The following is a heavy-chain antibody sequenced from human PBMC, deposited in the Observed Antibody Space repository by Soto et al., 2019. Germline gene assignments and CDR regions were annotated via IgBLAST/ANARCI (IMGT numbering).Heavy chain of an antibody. J-gene: IGHJ4*02. CDR3: ARIMAVTGPYYFDY. CDR2: ISYDGNIK. CDR1: GFTFSSYA. V-gene: IGHV3-30-3*01. Sequence: GGSLRLSCAASGFTFSSYAMHWVRQAPGKGLEWVAVISYDGNIKYYADSVKGRFTISRDNSKNTLFLQINSLRDEDTAVYYCARIMAVTGPYYFDYWGQGTLVTVSS. D-gene: IGHD6-19*01.